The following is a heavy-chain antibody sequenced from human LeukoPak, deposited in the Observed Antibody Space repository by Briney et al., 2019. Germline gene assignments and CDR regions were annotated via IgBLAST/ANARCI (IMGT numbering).Heavy chain of an antibody. Sequence: GGSLRLSCAASRFTFSSYEMNWVRQAPGKGLEWVSYISSSGSTIYYADSVKGRFTISRDNAKNSLYLQMNSLRAEDTAVYYCAREGAVVGDYWGQGTLVTVSS. CDR2: ISSSGSTI. CDR3: AREGAVVGDY. CDR1: RFTFSSYE. D-gene: IGHD6-19*01. J-gene: IGHJ4*02. V-gene: IGHV3-48*03.